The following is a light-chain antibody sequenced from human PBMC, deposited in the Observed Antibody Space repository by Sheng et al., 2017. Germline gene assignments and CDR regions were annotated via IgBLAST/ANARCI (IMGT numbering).Light chain of an antibody. CDR1: QSVGSN. V-gene: IGKV3-15*01. CDR2: SAS. J-gene: IGKJ4*01. Sequence: EIVMTQSPATLSVSPGERATLSCRASQSVGSNVAWYQQKPGQPPRLLIFSASTRASGIPARFSGSGSGTEFTLTISSLQSEDFAVYHCQQYESWVSFGGGAKVEIK. CDR3: QQYESWVS.